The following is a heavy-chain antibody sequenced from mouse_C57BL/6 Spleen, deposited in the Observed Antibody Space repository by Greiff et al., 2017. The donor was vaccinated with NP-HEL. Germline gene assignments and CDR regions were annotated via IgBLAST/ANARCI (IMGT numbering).Heavy chain of an antibody. CDR1: GYTFTSYW. V-gene: IGHV1-72*01. CDR3: ARGNYELYYAMDY. CDR2: IDPNSGGT. D-gene: IGHD2-1*01. Sequence: QVQLQQPGAELVKPGASVKLSCKASGYTFTSYWMHWVKQRPGRGLEWIGRIDPNSGGTKYNEKFKSKATLTVDTPASTAYMQLSSLTSEDSAVYDCARGNYELYYAMDYWGQGTSVTVSS. J-gene: IGHJ4*01.